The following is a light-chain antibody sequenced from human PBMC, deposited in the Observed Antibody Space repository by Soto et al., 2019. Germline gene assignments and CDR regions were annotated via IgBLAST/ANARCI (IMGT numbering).Light chain of an antibody. Sequence: QSALTQPASVSGSPGQSITISCTGTSSDIGSYNRVSWYQQPPGTAPKLIIYEVNNRPSGVPDRFSGSKSGNTASLTISGLQAEDEADYYCNSFTTTSSPHVLFGGGTKVTVL. CDR2: EVN. CDR1: SSDIGSYNR. V-gene: IGLV2-18*02. CDR3: NSFTTTSSPHVL. J-gene: IGLJ2*01.